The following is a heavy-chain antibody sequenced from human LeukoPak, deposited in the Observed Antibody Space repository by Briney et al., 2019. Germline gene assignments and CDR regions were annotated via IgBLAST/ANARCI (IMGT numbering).Heavy chain of an antibody. D-gene: IGHD4-17*01. CDR1: GFIFSSSG. CDR3: AKAMTTVTPFDY. J-gene: IGHJ4*02. CDR2: IRYDGSCN. V-gene: IGHV3-30*02. Sequence: PGGSLRLSCAASGFIFSSSGMHWVRQAPGKGLEWVAFIRYDGSCNYYADSVKGRFTISRDSSKKTLYLQMNSLRVEDTAVYYCAKAMTTVTPFDYWGQGTLVTVSS.